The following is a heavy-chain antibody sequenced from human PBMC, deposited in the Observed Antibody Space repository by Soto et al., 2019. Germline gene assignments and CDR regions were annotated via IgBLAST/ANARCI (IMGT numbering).Heavy chain of an antibody. Sequence: EVQLVESGGGLVQPGGSLRLSCEASGFIFNNYDMNWVRQAPGKGLEWVSYISSSSSTIYNADSVKGRFTISRDNAKNSVYLQMNSLRDEDMAVYYCARGGCSGGSCQGAWTMDVWGQGTTVTVSS. D-gene: IGHD2-15*01. V-gene: IGHV3-48*02. CDR2: ISSSSSTI. J-gene: IGHJ6*02. CDR3: ARGGCSGGSCQGAWTMDV. CDR1: GFIFNNYD.